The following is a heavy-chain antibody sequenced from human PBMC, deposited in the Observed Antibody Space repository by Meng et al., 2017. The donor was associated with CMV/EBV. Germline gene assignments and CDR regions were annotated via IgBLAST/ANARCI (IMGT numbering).Heavy chain of an antibody. D-gene: IGHD2-2*01. CDR2: INPNSGGT. J-gene: IGHJ4*02. V-gene: IGHV1-2*02. Sequence: ASVKVSCKASGYTFTGYYMHRVRQAPGQGLEWMGWINPNSGGTNYAQKFQGRVTMTRDTSISTAYMELSRLRSDDTAVYYCARDECSSTSCYYYWGQGTLVTVSS. CDR3: ARDECSSTSCYYY. CDR1: GYTFTGYY.